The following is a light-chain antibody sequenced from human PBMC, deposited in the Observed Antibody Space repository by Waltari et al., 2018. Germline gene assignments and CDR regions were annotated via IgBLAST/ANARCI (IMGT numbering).Light chain of an antibody. V-gene: IGLV2-8*01. CDR2: EVT. Sequence: QSALTQPPSASGSPGQSVTISCTGTSSDIGGYNYVSWYQQRPGKAPKLMIYEVTRGASGVPDRFCASKSGNTAALTVSGLQAEDEADYYCSTFAGSTKWVFGGGTKRTVL. CDR3: STFAGSTKWV. CDR1: SSDIGGYNY. J-gene: IGLJ3*02.